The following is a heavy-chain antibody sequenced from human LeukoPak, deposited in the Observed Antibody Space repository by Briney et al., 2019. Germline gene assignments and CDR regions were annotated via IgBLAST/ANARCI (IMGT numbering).Heavy chain of an antibody. CDR2: ISGSGGST. D-gene: IGHD6-19*01. CDR1: GFTFSNYG. Sequence: GGSLRLSCAASGFTFSNYGMSWVRQAPGKGLEWVPGISGSGGSTYYADSVKGRFTISRDNSKNTLFLQMNSLRAEDTAVYHCAKATVVAGTDYWGQGTLVTVSS. V-gene: IGHV3-23*01. J-gene: IGHJ4*02. CDR3: AKATVVAGTDY.